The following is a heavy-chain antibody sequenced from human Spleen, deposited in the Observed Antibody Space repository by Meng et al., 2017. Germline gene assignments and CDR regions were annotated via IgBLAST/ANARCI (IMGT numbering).Heavy chain of an antibody. Sequence: SVKVSCKASGGTFSSYAISWVRQAPGQGLEWMGGIIPIFGTANYAQKFQGRVTITRNTSISTAYMELSSLRSEDTAVYYCARAYYDSSGYYGFDYWGQGTLVTVSS. D-gene: IGHD3-22*01. J-gene: IGHJ4*02. V-gene: IGHV1-69*05. CDR2: IIPIFGTA. CDR3: ARAYYDSSGYYGFDY. CDR1: GGTFSSYA.